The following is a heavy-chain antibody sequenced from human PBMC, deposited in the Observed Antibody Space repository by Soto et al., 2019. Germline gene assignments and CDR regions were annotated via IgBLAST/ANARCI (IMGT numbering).Heavy chain of an antibody. V-gene: IGHV3-23*01. D-gene: IGHD6-13*01. J-gene: IGHJ3*02. CDR2: ISGSGGST. CDR3: AKDRRHTSSWYLHDTDDAFDI. Sequence: DVQLLESGGGLVQPGGSLRLSCGASGFTFSSYAMSWVRQAPGKGLEWVSAISGSGGSTYYADSVKGRFTISRDNSKKTVYLQMNSLRAEDTAVYYSAKDRRHTSSWYLHDTDDAFDICGQGTMVTVSS. CDR1: GFTFSSYA.